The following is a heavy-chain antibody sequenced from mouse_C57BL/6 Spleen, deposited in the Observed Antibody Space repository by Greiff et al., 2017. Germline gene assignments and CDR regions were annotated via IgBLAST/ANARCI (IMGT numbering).Heavy chain of an antibody. CDR2: IHPSDRDT. J-gene: IGHJ4*01. D-gene: IGHD2-1*01. V-gene: IGHV1-74*01. Sequence: VQLQQPGAELVKPGASVKVSCKASGYTFTSYWMHWVKQRPGQGLEWIGRIHPSDRDTNYNQKFKGKATLTVDKSSSTAYMQLRSLTSEDSAVYSCAICYGNYDYAMDYWGQGTSVTVSS. CDR3: AICYGNYDYAMDY. CDR1: GYTFTSYW.